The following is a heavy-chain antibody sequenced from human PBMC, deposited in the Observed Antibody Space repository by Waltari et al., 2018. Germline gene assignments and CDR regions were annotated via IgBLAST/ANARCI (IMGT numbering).Heavy chain of an antibody. V-gene: IGHV4-38-2*01. D-gene: IGHD3-16*01. CDR3: ARTNWGGPTRWFDP. CDR1: TCGFS. CDR2: IYHSGST. J-gene: IGHJ5*02. Sequence: TCGFSSCWWQLPGKGLEWIGSIYHSGSTYYNPSLKSRVTISVDTSKNQFSLKMNSVTAADTAVYYCARTNWGGPTRWFDPWGRGTLVTVSS.